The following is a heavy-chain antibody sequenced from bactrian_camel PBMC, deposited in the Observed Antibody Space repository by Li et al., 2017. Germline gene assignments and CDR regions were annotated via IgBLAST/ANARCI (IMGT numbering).Heavy chain of an antibody. CDR3: ATDHDLRLRTVLGAKGTYNY. CDR1: GFSISNCG. D-gene: IGHD3*01. J-gene: IGHJ4*01. Sequence: VQLVESGGGLVQPGGSLKLSCASSGFSISNCGMSWYRQAPGRERELVSGISSDGTARYADSVKGRFTISRDNAKNTVYLQMNSLKSEDTAPYYCATDHDLRLRTVLGAKGTYNYWGQGTQVTVS. CDR2: ISSDGTA. V-gene: IGHV3S67*01.